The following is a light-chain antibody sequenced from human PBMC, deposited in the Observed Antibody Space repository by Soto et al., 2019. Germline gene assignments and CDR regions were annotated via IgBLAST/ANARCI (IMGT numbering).Light chain of an antibody. V-gene: IGKV1-5*01. CDR2: DGS. CDR1: QRISSW. J-gene: IGKJ1*01. CDR3: QEYNSDSRT. Sequence: DIQMTQSPSTLCAFVGDRVTITCRASQRISSWLAWYQQKPGKAPKFLVYDGSTLESGVPARFSGSGSGTEFTLSISSLQPDDFGTYYCQEYNSDSRTFGQGPKVDIK.